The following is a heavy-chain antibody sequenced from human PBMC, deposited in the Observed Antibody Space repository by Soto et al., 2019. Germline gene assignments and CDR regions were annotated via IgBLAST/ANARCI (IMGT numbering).Heavy chain of an antibody. D-gene: IGHD6-6*01. V-gene: IGHV3-30-3*01. CDR1: GFTFSSYA. CDR2: ISYDGSNK. J-gene: IGHJ6*01. CDR3: ARDRGSSGSYYYYGMDV. Sequence: QVQLVESGGGVVQPGRSLRLSCAASGFTFSSYAMHWVRQAPGKGLEWVAVISYDGSNKYYADSVKGRFTISRDNSKNTLYLQMNSLRDEDTAVYYCARDRGSSGSYYYYGMDVW.